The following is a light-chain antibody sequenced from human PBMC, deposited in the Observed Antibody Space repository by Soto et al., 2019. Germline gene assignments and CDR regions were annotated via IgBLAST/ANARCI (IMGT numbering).Light chain of an antibody. J-gene: IGKJ5*01. V-gene: IGKV3-20*01. Sequence: EIVLTQSPGTLSLSPGERATLSCRASQSVSSSYLAWYQQKPGQAPRLLIYGASSRATGIPDRFSGSGSGTAFTLAISRLEPEDFAVYYCQQYRTFGQGTRLEIK. CDR2: GAS. CDR1: QSVSSSY. CDR3: QQYRT.